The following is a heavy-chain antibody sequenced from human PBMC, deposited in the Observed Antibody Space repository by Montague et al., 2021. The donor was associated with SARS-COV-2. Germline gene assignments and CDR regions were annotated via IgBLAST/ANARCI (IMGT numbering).Heavy chain of an antibody. J-gene: IGHJ6*02. CDR1: GDSISRNSYY. CDR3: ARGINSAGSYYYHLDV. CDR2: MPYSGST. Sequence: SETLSLTCTVSGDSISRNSYYWGWIRQPPGKGLEWIGSMPYSGSTYHNPSLKSRVTISVDTSKKQFSLRLSSVTAADTAVYFCARGINSAGSYYYHLDVWGQGTTVTVSS. V-gene: IGHV4-39*07. D-gene: IGHD2-21*01.